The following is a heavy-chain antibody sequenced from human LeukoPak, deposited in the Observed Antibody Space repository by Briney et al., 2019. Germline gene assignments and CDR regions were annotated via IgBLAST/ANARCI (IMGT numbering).Heavy chain of an antibody. CDR2: ISGSGGST. Sequence: GGSLRLSCAASGFTFSSYAMSWVRQAPGKGLEWVSAISGSGGSTYYADSVKGRFTISRDNSKNTLYLQMNSLRAEDTAVYYCAKDCSGYYDSSGYSFSLCYWGQGTLVTVSS. V-gene: IGHV3-23*01. CDR1: GFTFSSYA. J-gene: IGHJ4*02. CDR3: AKDCSGYYDSSGYSFSLCY. D-gene: IGHD3-22*01.